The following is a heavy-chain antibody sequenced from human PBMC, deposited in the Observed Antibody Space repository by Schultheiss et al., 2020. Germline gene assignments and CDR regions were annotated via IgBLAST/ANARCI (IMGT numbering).Heavy chain of an antibody. J-gene: IGHJ6*02. V-gene: IGHV4-61*05. CDR2: IYYSGST. CDR3: ARIYPDYRNYYYYYGMDV. CDR1: GGSISSSSYY. D-gene: IGHD4-11*01. Sequence: SETLSLTCTVSGGSISSSSYYWGWIRQPPGKGLEWIGYIYYSGSTNYNPSLKSRVTISVDTSKNQFSLKLSSVTAADTAVYYCARIYPDYRNYYYYYGMDVWGQGTTVTVSS.